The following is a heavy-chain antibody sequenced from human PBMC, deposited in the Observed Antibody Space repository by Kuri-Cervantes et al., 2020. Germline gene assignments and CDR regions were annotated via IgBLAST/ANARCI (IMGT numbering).Heavy chain of an antibody. D-gene: IGHD2-8*01. CDR2: MFHSGNS. Sequence: GSLRLSCTVSGGSIGNYYWSWIRQPPGKGLEWIGYMFHSGNSNFDPSLKSRVTISVDTSKNQFSLKLSSVTAADTAVYYCARDGGYATRSWFDPWGQGTLVTVSS. CDR3: ARDGGYATRSWFDP. CDR1: GGSIGNYY. V-gene: IGHV4-59*01. J-gene: IGHJ5*02.